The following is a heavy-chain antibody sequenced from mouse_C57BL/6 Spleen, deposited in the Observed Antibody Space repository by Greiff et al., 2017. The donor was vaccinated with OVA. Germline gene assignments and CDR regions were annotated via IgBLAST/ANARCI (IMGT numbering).Heavy chain of an antibody. CDR2: IYPRSGNT. Sequence: QVQLKESGAELARPGASVKLSCKASGYTFTSYGISWVKQRTGQGLEWIGEIYPRSGNTYYNEKFKGKATLTADKSSSTAYMELRSLTSEDSAVYFCASPSGYDGFAYWGQGTLVTVSA. V-gene: IGHV1-81*01. CDR1: GYTFTSYG. J-gene: IGHJ3*01. D-gene: IGHD2-2*01. CDR3: ASPSGYDGFAY.